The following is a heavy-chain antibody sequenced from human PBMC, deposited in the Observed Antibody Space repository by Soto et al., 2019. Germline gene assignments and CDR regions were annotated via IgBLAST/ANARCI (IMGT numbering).Heavy chain of an antibody. CDR2: ISWDGGST. Sequence: EVQLVESGGVVVQPGGSLRLSCAASGFTFDDYTMHWVRQAPGKGLEWVSLISWDGGSTYYADSVKGRFTISRDNSKNSLYLQMNSLRTEDTALYYCAKDIRGYSYGFGYWGQGTLVTVSS. V-gene: IGHV3-43*01. CDR3: AKDIRGYSYGFGY. J-gene: IGHJ4*02. D-gene: IGHD5-18*01. CDR1: GFTFDDYT.